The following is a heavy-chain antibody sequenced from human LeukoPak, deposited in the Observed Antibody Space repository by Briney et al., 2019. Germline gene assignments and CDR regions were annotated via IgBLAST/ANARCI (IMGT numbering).Heavy chain of an antibody. V-gene: IGHV3-7*03. CDR3: ARGDGLDV. CDR2: INHNGNVN. D-gene: IGHD3-16*01. Sequence: PGGSLRLSCAASGFTFSSYWMNWARQAPGKGLEWVASINHNGNVNYYVDSVKGRFTISRDNAENSLYLQMSNLRAEDTAVYFCARGDGLDVWGQGATVTVSS. CDR1: GFTFSSYW. J-gene: IGHJ6*02.